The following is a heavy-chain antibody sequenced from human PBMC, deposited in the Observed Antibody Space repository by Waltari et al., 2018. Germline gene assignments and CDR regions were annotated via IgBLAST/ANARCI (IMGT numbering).Heavy chain of an antibody. CDR2: IYHSGST. J-gene: IGHJ4*02. D-gene: IGHD6-25*01. CDR3: ARAAPALD. V-gene: IGHV4-38-2*01. CDR1: GYSISSGYH. Sequence: QVQLQESGPGLVKPSETLSLTCAVSGYSISSGYHWGWIRQPPGKGLEWIGSIYHSGSTYYNPSLKSRVTISVDTSKNQFSLKLSSVTAADTAVYYCARAAPALDWGQGTLVTVSS.